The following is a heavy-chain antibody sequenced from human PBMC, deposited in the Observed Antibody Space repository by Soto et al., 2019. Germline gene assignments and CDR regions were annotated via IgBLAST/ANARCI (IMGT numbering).Heavy chain of an antibody. CDR2: IYYSGST. Sequence: SETLSLTCTVSGGSISSYYWSWIRQPPGKGLEWIGYIYYSGSTNYNPSLKSRVTISVDTSKNQFSLKLSSVTAADTAVYYCARDSGADYVWGSYRPFDYWGQGTLVTVPQ. V-gene: IGHV4-59*01. CDR3: ARDSGADYVWGSYRPFDY. D-gene: IGHD3-16*02. CDR1: GGSISSYY. J-gene: IGHJ4*02.